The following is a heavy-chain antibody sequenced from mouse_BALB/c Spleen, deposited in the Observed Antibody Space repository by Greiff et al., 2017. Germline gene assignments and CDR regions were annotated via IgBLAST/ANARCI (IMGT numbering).Heavy chain of an antibody. CDR3: ASELTGTGYYFDY. Sequence: QVQLQQSGAELVRPGASVTLSCKASGYTFTDYEMHWVKQTPVHGLEWIGAIDPETGGTAYNQKFKGKATLTADKSSSTAYMELRSLTSEDSAVYYCASELTGTGYYFDYWGQGTTLTVSS. CDR2: IDPETGGT. J-gene: IGHJ2*01. D-gene: IGHD4-1*01. CDR1: GYTFTDYE. V-gene: IGHV1-15*01.